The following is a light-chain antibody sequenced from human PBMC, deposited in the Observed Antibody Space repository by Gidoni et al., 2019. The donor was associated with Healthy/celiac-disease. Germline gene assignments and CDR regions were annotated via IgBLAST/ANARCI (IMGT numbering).Light chain of an antibody. Sequence: DIQLHQSPSSLSASAGDRVTITCRASQSTSSYLNWYEQKPGKAPQLLIYAASSLQSGVPSRFSGSGSGTDFTLTISSLQPEDFATYYCQQSYSTPYTFGQGTKLEIK. CDR3: QQSYSTPYT. CDR2: AAS. CDR1: QSTSSY. V-gene: IGKV1-39*01. J-gene: IGKJ2*01.